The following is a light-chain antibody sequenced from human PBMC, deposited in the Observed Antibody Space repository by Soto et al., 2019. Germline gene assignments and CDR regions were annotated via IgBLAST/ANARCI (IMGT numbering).Light chain of an antibody. CDR1: QSVSSNF. V-gene: IGKV3-20*01. CDR3: QQYGSSPRT. CDR2: AAS. Sequence: PAETTTLSCRASQSVSSNFLAWYQQKPGQAPRLLISAASNRATGIPDRFSGSGSGTDFTLTISRLEPADFAVYYCQQYGSSPRTFGQGTKVDIK. J-gene: IGKJ1*01.